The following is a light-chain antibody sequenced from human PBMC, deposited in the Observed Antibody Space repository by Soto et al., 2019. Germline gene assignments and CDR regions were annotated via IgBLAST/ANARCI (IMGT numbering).Light chain of an antibody. V-gene: IGKV3-15*01. J-gene: IGKJ2*01. CDR1: QSVSSN. Sequence: EIVMTQSPATLSVSPGERATLSCMASQSVSSNLAWYQQKPGQAPRLLIYGASTRATGIPARFSGSGSGTEFTLTISSLQSEDFAVYYCQQYNNWPKTFGHGTKLEIK. CDR2: GAS. CDR3: QQYNNWPKT.